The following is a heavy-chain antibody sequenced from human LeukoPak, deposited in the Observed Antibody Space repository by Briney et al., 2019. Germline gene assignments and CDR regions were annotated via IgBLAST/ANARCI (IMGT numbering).Heavy chain of an antibody. J-gene: IGHJ4*02. CDR2: ISSSSGYI. CDR1: GFPFSSYS. D-gene: IGHD2-8*01. V-gene: IGHV3-21*04. CDR3: AKDWKGYCTNGVCYAGSSWYYFDY. Sequence: GGSLRLSCAASGFPFSSYSMNWVRQAPGKGLEWVSSISSSSGYIYYADSVKGRFTISRDNAKNSLYLQMNSLRAEDTAVYYCAKDWKGYCTNGVCYAGSSWYYFDYWGQGALVTVSS.